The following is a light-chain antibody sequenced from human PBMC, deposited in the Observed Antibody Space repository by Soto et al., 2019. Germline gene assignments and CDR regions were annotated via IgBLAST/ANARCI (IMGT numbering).Light chain of an antibody. V-gene: IGLV2-8*01. Sequence: QSVLTQPPSASGSPGQSVTISCTGTSSDVGAYNYVSWYQQHPGKAPKLMIYEVSKRPSGVPDRFSGSKSGNTASLTVSGLQAEDEADYYCSSYVSSNKGAFGGGTKLTVL. J-gene: IGLJ2*01. CDR3: SSYVSSNKGA. CDR1: SSDVGAYNY. CDR2: EVS.